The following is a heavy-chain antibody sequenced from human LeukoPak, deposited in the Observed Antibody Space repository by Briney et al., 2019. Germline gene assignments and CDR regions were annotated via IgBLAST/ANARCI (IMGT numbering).Heavy chain of an antibody. CDR2: IYHSGST. D-gene: IGHD6-13*01. CDR3: ARLGYSSSWTHYHFDY. V-gene: IGHV4-30-2*01. Sequence: PSETLSLTCAVSGGSISSGGYSWSWIRQPPGKGLEWIGYIYHSGSTYYNPSLKSRVTISVDRSKNQFSLKLSSVTAADTAVYYCARLGYSSSWTHYHFDYWGQGTLVTVSS. J-gene: IGHJ4*02. CDR1: GGSISSGGYS.